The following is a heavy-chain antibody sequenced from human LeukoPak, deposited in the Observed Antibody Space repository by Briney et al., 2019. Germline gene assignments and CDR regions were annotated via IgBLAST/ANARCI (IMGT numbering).Heavy chain of an antibody. CDR3: AREGTIFGVVIDY. D-gene: IGHD3-3*01. CDR1: GGTFSSYA. Sequence: ASVKVSCKASGGTFSSYAISWVRQAPGQGLEWMGRIIPILGIANYAQKFQGRVTITADKSTSTAYMELSSLRSEDTAVYYCAREGTIFGVVIDYWGQGTLVTVSS. J-gene: IGHJ4*02. CDR2: IIPILGIA. V-gene: IGHV1-69*04.